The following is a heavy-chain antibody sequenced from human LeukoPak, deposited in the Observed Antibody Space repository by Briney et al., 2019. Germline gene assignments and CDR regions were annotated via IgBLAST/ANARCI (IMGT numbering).Heavy chain of an antibody. D-gene: IGHD1-26*01. Sequence: GGSLRLSCAASGFTFSSYSMNWVRQAPGKGLEWVSSISSSSSYIYYADSVKGRFTISRDNAKNSLYLQMNSLRAGDTAVYYCARVQRELIYYYYYMDVWGKGTTVTVSS. CDR3: ARVQRELIYYYYYMDV. CDR2: ISSSSSYI. J-gene: IGHJ6*03. V-gene: IGHV3-21*01. CDR1: GFTFSSYS.